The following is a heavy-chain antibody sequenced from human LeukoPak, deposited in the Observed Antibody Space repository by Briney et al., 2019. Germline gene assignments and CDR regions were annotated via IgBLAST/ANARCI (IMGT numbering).Heavy chain of an antibody. CDR1: GDTFTSYA. V-gene: IGHV1-69*13. CDR3: ATRGPAKENYYMDV. CDR2: IIPIFGTA. Sequence: AASVKVSCKASGDTFTSYAISWVRQAPGQGLEWMGGIIPIFGTANYAQKFQGRSTITADESTSTAYMELSSLRSEDTAVYYCATRGPAKENYYMDVWGKGTTVTVSS. J-gene: IGHJ6*03.